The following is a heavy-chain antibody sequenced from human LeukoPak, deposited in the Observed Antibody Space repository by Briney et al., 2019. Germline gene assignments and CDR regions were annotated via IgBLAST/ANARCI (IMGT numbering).Heavy chain of an antibody. V-gene: IGHV3-23*01. J-gene: IGHJ5*02. Sequence: PGGSLRLSCAASGFTLSSYAMSWVRQAPGKGLEWVSAISGSGGSTYYADSVKGRFTISRDNSKNTLYLQMNSLRAEDTAVYYCAKGRGTYSSGWYNWFDPWGQGTLVTVSS. CDR1: GFTLSSYA. CDR3: AKGRGTYSSGWYNWFDP. CDR2: ISGSGGST. D-gene: IGHD6-19*01.